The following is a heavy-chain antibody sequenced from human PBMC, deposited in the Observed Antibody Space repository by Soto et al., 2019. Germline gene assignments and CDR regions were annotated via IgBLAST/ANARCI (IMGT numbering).Heavy chain of an antibody. Sequence: QVELVESGGGLVNPGGSLRLSCAASGFTFSDYYMTWIRQAPGKGLEWVSYISSSGSAIYYADSVKGRFTISRDNAKNSLYLQMNSLRVDDTAVYYCARRAAGGRNFDCWGQGTLVTVSS. CDR2: ISSSGSAI. V-gene: IGHV3-11*01. D-gene: IGHD6-13*01. CDR1: GFTFSDYY. J-gene: IGHJ4*02. CDR3: ARRAAGGRNFDC.